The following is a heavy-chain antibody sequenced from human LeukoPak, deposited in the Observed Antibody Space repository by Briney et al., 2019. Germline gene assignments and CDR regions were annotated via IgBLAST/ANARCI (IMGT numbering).Heavy chain of an antibody. Sequence: SETLSLTCTVSGGSISSYYWSWIRQPPGKGLEWIGYIYYSGSTNYNPSPKSRVTISVDTSKNQFSLKLSSVTAADTAVYYCASSTYGGNSPIDYWGQGTPVTVSS. V-gene: IGHV4-59*01. J-gene: IGHJ4*02. CDR1: GGSISSYY. CDR2: IYYSGST. CDR3: ASSTYGGNSPIDY. D-gene: IGHD4-23*01.